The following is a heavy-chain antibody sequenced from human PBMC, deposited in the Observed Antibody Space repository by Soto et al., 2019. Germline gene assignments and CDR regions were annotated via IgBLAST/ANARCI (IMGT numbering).Heavy chain of an antibody. J-gene: IGHJ6*02. CDR1: GYTFTSYA. V-gene: IGHV1-3*05. CDR2: INAGNGNT. Sequence: QVQLVQSGAEEKKPGASVKVSCKASGYTFTSYAMHWVRQAPGQRLEWMGWINAGNGNTKYSQKFQGRVTITRDTSASTADMELSSLRSEDTAVYYCASHHLGTTPYVMAVWGQGTTVTVSS. D-gene: IGHD1-7*01. CDR3: ASHHLGTTPYVMAV.